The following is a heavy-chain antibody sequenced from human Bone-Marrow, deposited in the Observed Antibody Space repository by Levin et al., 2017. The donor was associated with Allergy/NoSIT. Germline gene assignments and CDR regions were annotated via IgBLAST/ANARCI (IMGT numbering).Heavy chain of an antibody. CDR3: ARMVRGYFGPAYFDL. D-gene: IGHD3-10*01. V-gene: IGHV4-30-2*01. Sequence: SQTLSLTCDVSGGSISSGDFSWSWLRQPPGKGLEWIGYIFPNGGSLNNPSLDSRLTISIDRSKNHFSLKLDSLTAADTALYYCARMVRGYFGPAYFDLWGRGTLVTVSS. CDR2: IFPNGGS. CDR1: GGSISSGDFS. J-gene: IGHJ2*01.